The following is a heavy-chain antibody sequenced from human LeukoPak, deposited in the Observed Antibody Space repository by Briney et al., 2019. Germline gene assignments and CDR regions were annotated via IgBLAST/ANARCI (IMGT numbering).Heavy chain of an antibody. CDR1: GFTFSSYA. CDR2: ISYDGINK. CDR3: ARDLGRRLAVAGTVYYYYGMDV. Sequence: PGRSLRLSCAASGFTFSSYAMHGARQAPGKRLVGVAVISYDGINKYYADSVKGRFTISRDNSKNALYLQMNSLRAEDTAVYYCARDLGRRLAVAGTVYYYYGMDVWGQGTTVTVSS. J-gene: IGHJ6*02. V-gene: IGHV3-30-3*01. D-gene: IGHD6-19*01.